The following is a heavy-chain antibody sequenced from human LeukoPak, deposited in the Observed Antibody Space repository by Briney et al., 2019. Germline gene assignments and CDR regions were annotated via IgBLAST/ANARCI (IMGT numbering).Heavy chain of an antibody. CDR2: IYYSGST. CDR1: GGSISSGDYY. V-gene: IGHV4-30-4*01. D-gene: IGHD5-24*01. Sequence: PSQTLSLTCTVSGGSISSGDYYWSWIRQPSGKGLEWIGYIYYSGSTYYNPSLKSRVTISVDTSKNQFSLKLSSVTAADTAVYYCATRAVEMATITEGTSDYWGQGTLVTVSS. J-gene: IGHJ4*02. CDR3: ATRAVEMATITEGTSDY.